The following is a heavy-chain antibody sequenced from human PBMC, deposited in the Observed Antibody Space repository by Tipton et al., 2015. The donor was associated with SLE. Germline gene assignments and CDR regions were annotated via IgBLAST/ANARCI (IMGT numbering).Heavy chain of an antibody. CDR3: ARDRDYYDSSGLLLEGFDV. J-gene: IGHJ3*01. Sequence: GLVKPSEALSLTCTVSGGSISGGNSYWSWIRQPAGKRLEWIGRIYGSGSTIYNPSLKSRVTISVDTSKNHFSLKLSSVTAADTAVYYCARDRDYYDSSGLLLEGFDVWGQGTMVTVSS. CDR1: GGSISGGNSY. D-gene: IGHD3-22*01. V-gene: IGHV4-61*02. CDR2: IYGSGST.